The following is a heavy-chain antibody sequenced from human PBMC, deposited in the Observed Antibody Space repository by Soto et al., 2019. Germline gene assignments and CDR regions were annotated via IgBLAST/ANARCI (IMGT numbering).Heavy chain of an antibody. Sequence: SETLSLTCTVSGGSISSSSYYWGWIRQPPGKGLEWIGSIYYSGSTYYNPSLKSRVTISVDTSKNQFSLKLSSVTAADTAVYYCARRLLVFDYWGQGTLVTVSS. CDR1: GGSISSSSYY. D-gene: IGHD6-13*01. V-gene: IGHV4-39*01. CDR2: IYYSGST. J-gene: IGHJ4*02. CDR3: ARRLLVFDY.